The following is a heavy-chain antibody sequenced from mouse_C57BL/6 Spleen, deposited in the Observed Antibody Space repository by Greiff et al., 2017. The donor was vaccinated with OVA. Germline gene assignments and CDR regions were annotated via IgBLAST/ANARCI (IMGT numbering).Heavy chain of an antibody. Sequence: EVQVVESGGGLVKPGGSLKLSCAASGFTFSSYAMSWVRQTPEKRLEWVATISDGGSYTYYPDNVKGRFTISRDNAKNNLYLQMSHLKSEDTAMYYCARNWEGGYAMDYWGQGTSVTVSS. CDR3: ARNWEGGYAMDY. D-gene: IGHD4-1*01. CDR2: ISDGGSYT. CDR1: GFTFSSYA. V-gene: IGHV5-4*01. J-gene: IGHJ4*01.